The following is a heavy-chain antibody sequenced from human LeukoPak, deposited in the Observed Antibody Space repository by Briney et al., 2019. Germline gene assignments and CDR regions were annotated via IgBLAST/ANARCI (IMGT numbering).Heavy chain of an antibody. CDR3: ARGYDYGDYGVVE. Sequence: PGRSLRLSCAASGFTFSSYGMHWVRQAPGKGLEWVAVIWYDGSNKYYSDSVRGRFTISRDNSKNTLCLQMNSLRAEDTAVYYCARGYDYGDYGVVEWGQGTLVTVSS. D-gene: IGHD4-17*01. V-gene: IGHV3-33*01. CDR2: IWYDGSNK. J-gene: IGHJ4*02. CDR1: GFTFSSYG.